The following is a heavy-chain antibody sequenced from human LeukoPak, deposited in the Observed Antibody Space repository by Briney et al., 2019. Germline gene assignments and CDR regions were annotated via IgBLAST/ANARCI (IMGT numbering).Heavy chain of an antibody. J-gene: IGHJ4*02. Sequence: SETLSLTCTVSGGSISSYYWSWIRQPPGKGLEWIGRIYTSGSTNYNPSLKSRVTMSVDTSKNQFSLKLSSVTAADTAVYYCASSSSWYLYYFDYWGQGTLVTVSS. CDR2: IYTSGST. CDR3: ASSSSWYLYYFDY. V-gene: IGHV4-4*07. D-gene: IGHD6-13*01. CDR1: GGSISSYY.